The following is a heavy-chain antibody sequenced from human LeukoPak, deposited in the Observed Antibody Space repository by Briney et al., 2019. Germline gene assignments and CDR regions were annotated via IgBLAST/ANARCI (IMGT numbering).Heavy chain of an antibody. CDR2: IHYSGST. V-gene: IGHV4-39*01. CDR1: GGSISRSSYY. CDR3: ARLYRRFGESDDY. J-gene: IGHJ4*02. Sequence: PSETLSLTCTVSGGSISRSSYYWGWIRQHPGKGLEWIGNIHYSGSTYYNPSLKSRVTISVDTSKNQFSLKLSSVTAADTAVYYCARLYRRFGESDDYWGQGTLVTVSS. D-gene: IGHD3-10*01.